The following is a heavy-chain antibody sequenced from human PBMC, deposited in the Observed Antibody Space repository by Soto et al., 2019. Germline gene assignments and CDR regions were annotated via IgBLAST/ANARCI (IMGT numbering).Heavy chain of an antibody. D-gene: IGHD6-13*01. CDR2: ISGYNGNT. CDR1: GYIFSRYG. J-gene: IGHJ6*02. V-gene: IGHV1-18*04. CDR3: AREAAAERNYYGLDV. Sequence: QVQLVQSGPEVRKPGASVKVSCKASGYIFSRYGISWVRQAPGQGLEWMAWISGYNGNTKFGERVQGRVNVTTDTSTSTAYMELRSLRSGDTAVYYCAREAAAERNYYGLDVWGQGTTVIVSS.